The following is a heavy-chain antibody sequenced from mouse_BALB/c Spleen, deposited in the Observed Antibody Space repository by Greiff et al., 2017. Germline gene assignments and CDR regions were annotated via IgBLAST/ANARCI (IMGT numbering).Heavy chain of an antibody. CDR3: TRDRSSTGPFDY. Sequence: EVQGVESGGGLVKPGGSLKLSCAASGFTFSSYTMSWVRQTPEKRLEWVATISSGGSYTYYPDSVKGRFTISRDNAKNTLYLQMSSLKSEDTAMYYCTRDRSSTGPFDYWGQGTTLTVSS. V-gene: IGHV5-6-4*01. J-gene: IGHJ2*01. D-gene: IGHD4-1*02. CDR2: ISSGGSYT. CDR1: GFTFSSYT.